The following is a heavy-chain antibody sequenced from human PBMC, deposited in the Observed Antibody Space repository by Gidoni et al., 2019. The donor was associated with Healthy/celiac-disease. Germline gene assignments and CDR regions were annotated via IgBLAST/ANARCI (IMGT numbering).Heavy chain of an antibody. CDR1: GFTFSSYA. Sequence: QVQLVESGGGVVQPGRSLRLPCAASGFTFSSYAMPWVRQAPGKGLEWVAVISYDGSNKYYADSVKGRFTISRDNSKNTLYLQMNSLRAEDTAVYYCARDREALDYWGQGTLVTVSS. CDR2: ISYDGSNK. V-gene: IGHV3-30-3*01. D-gene: IGHD1-26*01. CDR3: ARDREALDY. J-gene: IGHJ4*02.